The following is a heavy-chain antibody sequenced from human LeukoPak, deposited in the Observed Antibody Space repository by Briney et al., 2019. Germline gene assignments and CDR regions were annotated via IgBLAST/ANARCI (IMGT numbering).Heavy chain of an antibody. J-gene: IGHJ5*02. V-gene: IGHV4-59*01. CDR3: AREQPHKLDLLRWFDP. CDR2: IYYSGST. CDR1: GGSISNYY. Sequence: ASETLSLTCTVSGGSISNYYWSWIRQPPGKGLEWIGYIYYSGSTNYNPSLKSRVTISADTSKNRFSLKLSSVTAADTAVYYCAREQPHKLDLLRWFDPWGQGTLVTVSS. D-gene: IGHD1-26*01.